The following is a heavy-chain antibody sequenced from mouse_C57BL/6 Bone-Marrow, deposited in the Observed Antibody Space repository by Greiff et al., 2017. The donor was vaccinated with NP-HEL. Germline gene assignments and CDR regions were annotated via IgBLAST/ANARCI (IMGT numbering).Heavy chain of an antibody. Sequence: DVMLVESGGGLVQPGGSLKLSCAASGFTFSDYGMAWVRQAPRKGPEWVAFISNLAYSIYYVDTVTGRFTITTENAKNTLYLEMSSLRSEDTAMDDGARGAYGNYRWYYEVWGTGTTVTVAS. CDR3: ARGAYGNYRWYYEV. CDR1: GFTFSDYG. J-gene: IGHJ1*03. CDR2: ISNLAYSI. D-gene: IGHD2-1*01. V-gene: IGHV5-15*01.